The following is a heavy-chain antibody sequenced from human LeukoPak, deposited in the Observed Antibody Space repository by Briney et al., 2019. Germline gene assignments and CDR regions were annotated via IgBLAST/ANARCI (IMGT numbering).Heavy chain of an antibody. CDR1: GYTFTGYY. J-gene: IGHJ4*02. D-gene: IGHD2-2*01. Sequence: ASVTVSCRASGYTFTGYYIHWVRQAPGQGLEWMGWINPHSGGTNYAQKFQGGVTMTRDMSITTAYMELSSLRSDDTAVYYCARDVGEHCSSINCYASHYWGQGTLVTVSS. CDR2: INPHSGGT. CDR3: ARDVGEHCSSINCYASHY. V-gene: IGHV1-2*02.